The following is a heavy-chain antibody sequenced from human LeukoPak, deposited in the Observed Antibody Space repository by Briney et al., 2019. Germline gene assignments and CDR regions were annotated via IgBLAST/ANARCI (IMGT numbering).Heavy chain of an antibody. CDR1: GFTFSNYA. V-gene: IGHV3-23*01. Sequence: GSLRLSCAASGFTFSNYAMSWVRQAPGKGLEWVSTISGSGGSTYYGDSVKGRFTISRDNSKNTLYLQMNSLRAEDTAVYYCAKRPGIAAAGTLDWFDPWGQGTLVTVSS. CDR2: ISGSGGST. J-gene: IGHJ5*02. CDR3: AKRPGIAAAGTLDWFDP. D-gene: IGHD6-13*01.